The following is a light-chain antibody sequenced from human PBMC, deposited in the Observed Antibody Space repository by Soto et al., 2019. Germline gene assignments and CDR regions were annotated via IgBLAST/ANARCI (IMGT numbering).Light chain of an antibody. J-gene: IGKJ5*01. CDR1: QSISSV. Sequence: DIQMTQSPSTLSASVGDRVTITCRASQSISSVWSWYHQKPGKAPKVLIYDASNLETGVPSRFSGSGSETEFTFTISSVQSEDIATYYCQQYDNVPLTFGQGTRLEIK. CDR2: DAS. CDR3: QQYDNVPLT. V-gene: IGKV1-33*01.